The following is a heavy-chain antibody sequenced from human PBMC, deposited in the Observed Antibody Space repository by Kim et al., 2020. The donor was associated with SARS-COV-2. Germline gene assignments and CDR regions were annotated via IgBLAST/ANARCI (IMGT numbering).Heavy chain of an antibody. V-gene: IGHV4-59*13. Sequence: SETLSLTCTVSGGSISSYYWSWIRQPPGKGLEWIGYIYYSGSTNYNPSLKSRVTISVDTSKNQFSLKLSSVTAADTAVYYCARASCYDFWSGYCYYGMDV. CDR2: IYYSGST. J-gene: IGHJ6*01. CDR1: GGSISSYY. D-gene: IGHD3-3*01. CDR3: ARASCYDFWSGYCYYGMDV.